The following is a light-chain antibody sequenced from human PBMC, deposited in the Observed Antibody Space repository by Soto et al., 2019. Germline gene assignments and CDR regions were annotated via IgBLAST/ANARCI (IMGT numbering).Light chain of an antibody. CDR2: GAS. J-gene: IGKJ1*01. CDR1: QSVTNSY. Sequence: EIVLTQSPGTLSLSPGARATLSCRASQSVTNSYLAWYQQNPGRAPRLLIYGASSRATGISDRFSGSGSGTDFILTISRLEPADFAVYSCQQYGDSPWTFGQGTKVEIK. V-gene: IGKV3-20*01. CDR3: QQYGDSPWT.